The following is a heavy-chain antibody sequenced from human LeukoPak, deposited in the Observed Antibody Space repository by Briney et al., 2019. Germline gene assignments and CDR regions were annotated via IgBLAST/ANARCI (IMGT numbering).Heavy chain of an antibody. V-gene: IGHV4-30-2*01. Sequence: SQTLSLTCTVSGGSISSGGYYWSWIRQPPGKGLEWIGEINHSGSTNYNPSLKSRVTISVDTSKNQFSLKLSSVTAADTAVYYCARVFNLGPLRGSAFDIWGQGTMVTVSS. J-gene: IGHJ3*02. CDR3: ARVFNLGPLRGSAFDI. CDR2: INHSGST. D-gene: IGHD2-15*01. CDR1: GGSISSGGYY.